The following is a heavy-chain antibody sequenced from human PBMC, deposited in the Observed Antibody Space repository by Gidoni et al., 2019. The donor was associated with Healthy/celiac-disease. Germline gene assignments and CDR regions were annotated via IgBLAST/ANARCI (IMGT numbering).Heavy chain of an antibody. V-gene: IGHV4-31*03. CDR1: GGSISSGGYY. D-gene: IGHD2-2*01. J-gene: IGHJ6*02. CDR2: IYYSGST. CDR3: ARGDIVVVPAATIGYYYYGMDV. Sequence: QVQLQESGPGLVTPSQTLSLTCTVSGGSISSGGYYWCWIRQHPGKGVEWIGYIYYSGSTYYNPSLKSRVTISVDTSKNQFSLKLSSVTAADTAVYYCARGDIVVVPAATIGYYYYGMDVWGQGTTVTVSS.